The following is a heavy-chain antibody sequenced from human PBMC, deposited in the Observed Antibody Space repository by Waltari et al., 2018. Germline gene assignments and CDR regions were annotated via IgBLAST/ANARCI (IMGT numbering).Heavy chain of an antibody. Sequence: QLQLQESGPGLVKPSETLSLTCTVSGGSISSSSYYWGWIRQPPGKGLEWIGSIYYSGSTYYNPSLKSRVTISVDTSKNQFSLKLSSVTAADTAVYYCARDVVATSLYYYFDYWGQGTLVTVSS. V-gene: IGHV4-39*07. CDR2: IYYSGST. CDR1: GGSISSSSYY. CDR3: ARDVVATSLYYYFDY. J-gene: IGHJ4*02. D-gene: IGHD5-12*01.